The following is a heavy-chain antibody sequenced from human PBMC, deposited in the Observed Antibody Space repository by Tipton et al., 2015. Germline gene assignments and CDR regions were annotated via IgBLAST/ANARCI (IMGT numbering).Heavy chain of an antibody. CDR2: ISYDGSKK. CDR3: AKVFSGSPWYPPLDY. V-gene: IGHV3-30*18. D-gene: IGHD6-13*01. J-gene: IGHJ4*02. CDR1: GFTFRSYG. Sequence: SLRLSCAASGFTFRSYGIHWVRQAPGEGLEGVAVISYDGSKKYYADSVRGRFTISRDNSRNTLYLQLSSLTADDTAVYYCAKVFSGSPWYPPLDYWGQGTLVTVSS.